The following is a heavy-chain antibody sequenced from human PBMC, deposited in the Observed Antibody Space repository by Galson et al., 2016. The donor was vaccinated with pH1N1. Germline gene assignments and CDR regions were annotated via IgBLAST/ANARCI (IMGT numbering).Heavy chain of an antibody. CDR3: ARVISRHFGLDV. Sequence: SCKASGCIFTGNYMHWVRQAPGQGLEWIGWIKTSSGETHYAQKFQGRVTMITDTSLSTAYMELSALTSDDTAVYFCARVISRHFGLDVWGQGTTVTVSS. D-gene: IGHD3-10*01. CDR1: GCIFTGNY. V-gene: IGHV1-2*02. CDR2: IKTSSGET. J-gene: IGHJ6*02.